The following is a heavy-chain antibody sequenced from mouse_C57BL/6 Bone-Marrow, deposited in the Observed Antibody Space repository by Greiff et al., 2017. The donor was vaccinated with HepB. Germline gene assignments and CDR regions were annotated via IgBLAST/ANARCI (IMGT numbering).Heavy chain of an antibody. CDR2: IYPGSGST. Sequence: VQLQQPGAELVKPGASVKMSCKASGYTFTSYWITWVKQRPGQGLEWIGDIYPGSGSTNYNEKFKSKATLTVDTSSSTAYMQLSSLTSEDSAVYYCASLYYYGSSSLAYWGQGTLVTVSA. V-gene: IGHV1-55*01. CDR3: ASLYYYGSSSLAY. CDR1: GYTFTSYW. D-gene: IGHD1-1*01. J-gene: IGHJ3*01.